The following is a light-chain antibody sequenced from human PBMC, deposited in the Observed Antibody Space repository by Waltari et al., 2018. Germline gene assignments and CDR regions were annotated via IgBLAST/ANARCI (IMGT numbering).Light chain of an antibody. CDR1: TVRSTR. CDR3: QVWDSSSDHYV. Sequence: SYVQTQPPSVSVAPGETDRISCGGNTVRSTRANSYQQRPGQAPVLVIHDDTDRPSGIPERFAASNSGHTATLTISRVEVADEADYYCQVWDSSSDHYVFGKGTKVSVL. J-gene: IGLJ1*01. CDR2: DDT. V-gene: IGLV3-21*01.